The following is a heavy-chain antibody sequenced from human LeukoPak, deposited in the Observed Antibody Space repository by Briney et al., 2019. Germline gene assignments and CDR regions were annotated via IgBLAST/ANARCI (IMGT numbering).Heavy chain of an antibody. D-gene: IGHD3-22*01. CDR3: ARGESSYDSSGYYFDY. Sequence: SETLSLTCAVYGGSFSGYYWSWIRHPPGKGLEWIEEINHSGSTNYNPSLKSRVTISVDTSKNQFSLKLSSVTAADTAVYYCARGESSYDSSGYYFDYWGQGTLVTVSS. J-gene: IGHJ4*02. CDR1: GGSFSGYY. CDR2: INHSGST. V-gene: IGHV4-34*01.